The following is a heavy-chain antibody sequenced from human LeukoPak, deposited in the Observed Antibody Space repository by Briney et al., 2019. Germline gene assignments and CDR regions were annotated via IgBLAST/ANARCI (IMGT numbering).Heavy chain of an antibody. V-gene: IGHV4-59*08. CDR2: IYYSGST. CDR1: GGSISSYY. J-gene: IGHJ4*02. Sequence: PSETLSLTCTVSGGSISSYYWSWIRQPPGKRLEWIGYIYYSGSTNYNPSLKSRVTISVDTSKNQFSLKLSSVTAADTAVYYCARVGGTAVAGTRPFDYWGQGTLVTVSS. D-gene: IGHD6-19*01. CDR3: ARVGGTAVAGTRPFDY.